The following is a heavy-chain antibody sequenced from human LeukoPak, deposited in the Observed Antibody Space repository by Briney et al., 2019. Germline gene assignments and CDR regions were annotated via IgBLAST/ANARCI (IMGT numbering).Heavy chain of an antibody. CDR2: IYYSGST. CDR1: GXSISSYY. V-gene: IGHV4-59*01. D-gene: IGHD1-26*01. J-gene: IGHJ4*02. Sequence: PSEALSLTCTVSGXSISSYYWSWIRQPPGKGLEWIGYIYYSGSTNYNPSLKSRVTISVDTSKNQFSLKLSSVTAADTAVYYCARASYSGSYRGIDYWGQGTLVTVSS. CDR3: ARASYSGSYRGIDY.